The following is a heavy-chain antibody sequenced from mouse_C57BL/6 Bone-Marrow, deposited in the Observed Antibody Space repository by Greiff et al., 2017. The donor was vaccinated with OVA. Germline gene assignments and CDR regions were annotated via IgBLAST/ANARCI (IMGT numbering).Heavy chain of an antibody. Sequence: EVKLVESGGGLVKPGGSLKLSCAASGFTFSSYAMSWVRQTPEKRLEWVATISDGGSYTYYPDNVKGRFTISRDNAKNNLYLQMSHLKSEDTAMYYCARGGTYYGTPFDYWGQGTTLTVSS. CDR3: ARGGTYYGTPFDY. D-gene: IGHD1-1*01. J-gene: IGHJ2*01. CDR2: ISDGGSYT. CDR1: GFTFSSYA. V-gene: IGHV5-4*03.